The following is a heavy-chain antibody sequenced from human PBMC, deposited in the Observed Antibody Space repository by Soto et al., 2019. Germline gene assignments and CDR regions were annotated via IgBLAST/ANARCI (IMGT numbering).Heavy chain of an antibody. CDR2: IIPIFGTA. CDR3: ARELNWNYAFAYGVDV. Sequence: QVQLVQSGAEVKKPGSSVKVSCKASGGTFSSYAISWVRQAPGQGLEWMGGIIPIFGTANYAQKFQGRVTITADKSTSTAYMELSSVTAADTAVYYCARELNWNYAFAYGVDVWGQGTTVTVSS. D-gene: IGHD1-7*01. V-gene: IGHV1-69*06. CDR1: GGTFSSYA. J-gene: IGHJ6*02.